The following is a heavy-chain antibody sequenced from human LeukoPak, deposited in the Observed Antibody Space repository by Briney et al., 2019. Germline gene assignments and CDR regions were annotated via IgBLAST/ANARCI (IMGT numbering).Heavy chain of an antibody. D-gene: IGHD1-26*01. Sequence: SETLSLTCAVYGGSFSGYYWSWIRQPPGKGLEWIGSIYYSGSTYYNPSLKSRVTISVDTSKNQFSLKLSSVTAADTAVYYCARHRMGSYNFDYWGQGTLVTVSS. CDR2: IYYSGST. CDR1: GGSFSGYY. V-gene: IGHV4-34*01. J-gene: IGHJ4*02. CDR3: ARHRMGSYNFDY.